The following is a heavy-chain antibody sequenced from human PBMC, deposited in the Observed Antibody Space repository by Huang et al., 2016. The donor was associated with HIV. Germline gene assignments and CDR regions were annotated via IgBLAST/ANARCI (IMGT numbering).Heavy chain of an antibody. V-gene: IGHV3-53*01. D-gene: IGHD2-8*02. Sequence: EVQLVESGGGLIQPGGSLRLSCAASGFTVSTNYMPWVRQAPGKGLEWVSLIYSGGTTYYEDSGKGRFTISRDDSENTLYLHMTSLRAGDTAVYYCAKEGDTGAALGYWGQGTLVTVS. CDR2: IYSGGTT. J-gene: IGHJ4*02. CDR1: GFTVSTNY. CDR3: AKEGDTGAALGY.